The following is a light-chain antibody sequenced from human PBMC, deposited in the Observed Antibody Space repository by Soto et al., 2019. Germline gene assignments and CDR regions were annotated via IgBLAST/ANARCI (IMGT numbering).Light chain of an antibody. Sequence: EIVMTQSPATLSVSPGERATLSCRASQRFSNKLFWYQQKPGQAPRLLIYAASTRATGIPARFSGSGSETEFTLTISSLQSEDLAVYYCQQYANRPKTFGQGTKVDIK. CDR3: QQYANRPKT. V-gene: IGKV3-15*01. CDR1: QRFSNK. CDR2: AAS. J-gene: IGKJ1*01.